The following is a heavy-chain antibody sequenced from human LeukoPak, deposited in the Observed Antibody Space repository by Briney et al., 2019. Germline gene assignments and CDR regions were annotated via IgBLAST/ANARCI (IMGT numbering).Heavy chain of an antibody. J-gene: IGHJ4*02. CDR3: ARVDIVVVTYFDY. CDR1: GFTFSSYL. D-gene: IGHD2-21*02. Sequence: GGALRLSFAASGFTFSSYLVSWVRPAPGKGVGGVAKIKKDGSEKYYVDSVKGRFTISRDNAKNSLYLQMNSLRAEDTAVYYCARVDIVVVTYFDYWGQGTLVTVSS. V-gene: IGHV3-7*01. CDR2: IKKDGSEK.